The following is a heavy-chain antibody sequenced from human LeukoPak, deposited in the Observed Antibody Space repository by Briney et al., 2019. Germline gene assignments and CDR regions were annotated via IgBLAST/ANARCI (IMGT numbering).Heavy chain of an antibody. J-gene: IGHJ3*02. Sequence: PGGSLRLSCAASGFTFSSYSMNWVRQAPGKGLEWVSSISSSSSYIYYADSVKGRFTISRDNAKNSLYLQMNSLRAEDTAVYYCARVGGSYPGNAFDIWGQGTMVTVSS. D-gene: IGHD1-26*01. V-gene: IGHV3-21*01. CDR2: ISSSSSYI. CDR3: ARVGGSYPGNAFDI. CDR1: GFTFSSYS.